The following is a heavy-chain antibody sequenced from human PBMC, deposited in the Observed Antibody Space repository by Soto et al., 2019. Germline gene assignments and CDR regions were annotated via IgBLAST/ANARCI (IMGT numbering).Heavy chain of an antibody. V-gene: IGHV6-1*01. Sequence: HTLSLTCAISGDSVSSNSAAWNWSRQSPSRGLEWLGRTYYRSKWYNDYAVSVKSRITINPDTSKNQFSLQLNSVTPEDTAVYYCARDVPVAQYYDSSGPNWFDSWVQGTMVTVAS. D-gene: IGHD3-22*01. CDR2: TYYRSKWYN. J-gene: IGHJ5*01. CDR1: GDSVSSNSAA. CDR3: ARDVPVAQYYDSSGPNWFDS.